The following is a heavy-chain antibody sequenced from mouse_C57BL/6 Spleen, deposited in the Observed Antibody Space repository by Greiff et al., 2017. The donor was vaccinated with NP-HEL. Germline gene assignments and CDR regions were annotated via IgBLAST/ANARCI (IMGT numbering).Heavy chain of an antibody. CDR1: GYAFSSSW. V-gene: IGHV1-82*01. J-gene: IGHJ2*01. CDR3: ARQATVVPYYFDY. CDR2: IYPGDGDT. Sequence: VKLQESGPELVKPGASVKISCKASGYAFSSSWMNWVKQRPGKGLEWIGRIYPGDGDTNYNGKFKGKATLTADKSSSTAYMQLSSLTSEDSAVYFCARQATVVPYYFDYWGQGTTLTVSS. D-gene: IGHD1-1*01.